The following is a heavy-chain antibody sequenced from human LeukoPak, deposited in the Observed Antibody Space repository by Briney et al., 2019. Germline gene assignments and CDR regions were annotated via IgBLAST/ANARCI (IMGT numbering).Heavy chain of an antibody. CDR1: GFIFSNCW. D-gene: IGHD3-16*01. Sequence: PGGSLRLSCTASGFIFSNCWMHWVRQVPGKGLVWVSRIKTDGSTTTYADSVKGRFTISRDNARNTLYLQMNSLRAEDTAMYYCVRGWGSNVYASAFDVWGQGTMVTVSS. CDR3: VRGWGSNVYASAFDV. J-gene: IGHJ3*01. CDR2: IKTDGSTT. V-gene: IGHV3-74*01.